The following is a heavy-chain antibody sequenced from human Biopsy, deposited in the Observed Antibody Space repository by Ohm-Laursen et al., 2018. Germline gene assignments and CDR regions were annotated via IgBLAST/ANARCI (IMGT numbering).Heavy chain of an antibody. Sequence: ASVKVSCKATGGTFIGFDINWVRQVPGQGLEWMGWMNPDSGRSNWAAKFQGRLSMTRITSVSTAFIELTSLRSEDTAVYYCATPFQYYDSWGGYPPFDHWGQGTLVTVSS. V-gene: IGHV1-8*01. CDR3: ATPFQYYDSWGGYPPFDH. CDR2: MNPDSGRS. D-gene: IGHD3-3*01. J-gene: IGHJ4*02. CDR1: GGTFIGFD.